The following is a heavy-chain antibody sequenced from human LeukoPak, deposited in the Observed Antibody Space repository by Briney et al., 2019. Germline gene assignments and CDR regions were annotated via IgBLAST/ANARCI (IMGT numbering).Heavy chain of an antibody. CDR2: IYHSGST. J-gene: IGHJ5*02. CDR1: GGSISSGGYS. Sequence: SETLSLTCAVSGGSISSGGYSWSWIRQPPGKGLEWIGYIYHSGSTYYNPSLKSRVTISVDRSKNQFSLKLSSVTAADTAVYYCARVNIPNHTAMDLWGQGTLVTVSS. D-gene: IGHD5-18*01. CDR3: ARVNIPNHTAMDL. V-gene: IGHV4-30-2*01.